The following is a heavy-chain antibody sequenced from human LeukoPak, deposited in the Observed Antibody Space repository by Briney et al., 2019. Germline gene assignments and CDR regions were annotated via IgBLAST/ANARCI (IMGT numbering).Heavy chain of an antibody. D-gene: IGHD2-15*01. CDR3: AKLEDIVVVVAATGSGHAFDI. CDR2: IRYDGTNK. CDR1: GFTFSIFG. Sequence: GGSLRLSCAASGFAASGFTFSIFGMHWVRQAPGKGLEWVAFIRYDGTNKYYADSVKGRFTISRDNSKNTLYLQMNSLRAEDTAVYYCAKLEDIVVVVAATGSGHAFDIWGQGTMVTVSS. J-gene: IGHJ3*02. V-gene: IGHV3-30*02.